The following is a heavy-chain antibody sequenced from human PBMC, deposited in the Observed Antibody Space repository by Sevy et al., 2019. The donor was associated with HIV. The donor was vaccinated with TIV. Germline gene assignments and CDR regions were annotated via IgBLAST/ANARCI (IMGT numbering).Heavy chain of an antibody. CDR1: GFTLSSYG. D-gene: IGHD3-3*02. V-gene: IGHV3-30*02. CDR2: IHYDGTNK. Sequence: GGSLRLSCVASGFTLSSYGMHWVRQAPGKGLEWVTYIHYDGTNKYYADSVEGRFTISRDSSKNTLFLQMNSLGAEDTAVYYCAKGPQILGYYYYMDVWGKGTTVTVSS. CDR3: AKGPQILGYYYYMDV. J-gene: IGHJ6*03.